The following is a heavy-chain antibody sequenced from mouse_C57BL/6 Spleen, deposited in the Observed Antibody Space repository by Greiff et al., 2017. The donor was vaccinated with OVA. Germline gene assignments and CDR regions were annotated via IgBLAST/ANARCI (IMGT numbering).Heavy chain of an antibody. D-gene: IGHD4-1*01. V-gene: IGHV5-6*01. CDR1: GFTFSSYG. CDR3: ARLPELVYFDY. J-gene: IGHJ2*01. CDR2: ISSGGSYT. Sequence: EVQVVESGGDLVKPGGSLKLSCAASGFTFSSYGMSWVRQTPDTRLEWVATISSGGSYTYYPDSVKGRFTISRDNAKNTLYLQMSSFKAEDTAMYYCARLPELVYFDYWGQGTTLTVSS.